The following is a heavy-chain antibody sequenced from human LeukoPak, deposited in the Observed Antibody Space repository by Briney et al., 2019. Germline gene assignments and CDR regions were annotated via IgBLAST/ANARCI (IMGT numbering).Heavy chain of an antibody. Sequence: SETLSLTCTVSGGSISSYYWSWIRQPAGKGLEWIGRIYTSGSTNYNPSLKSRVTISVDTSKNQFSLKLSSVTAADTAVYYCARGVGMVRGAYYYYYMDVWGKGTTVTISS. CDR2: IYTSGST. V-gene: IGHV4-4*07. CDR1: GGSISSYY. CDR3: ARGVGMVRGAYYYYYMDV. D-gene: IGHD3-10*01. J-gene: IGHJ6*03.